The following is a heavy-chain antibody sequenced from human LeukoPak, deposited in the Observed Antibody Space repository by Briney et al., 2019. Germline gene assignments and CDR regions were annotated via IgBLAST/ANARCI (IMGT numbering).Heavy chain of an antibody. D-gene: IGHD3-10*01. Sequence: GGTLRLSCAASGFTFSSYSMNWVRQAPGKGLEWVSSISSSSSYIYYADSVKGRFTISRDNAKNSLYLQMNSLRAEDTAVYYCAREFGEGVDYWGQGTLVTVSS. CDR1: GFTFSSYS. V-gene: IGHV3-21*01. J-gene: IGHJ4*02. CDR3: AREFGEGVDY. CDR2: ISSSSSYI.